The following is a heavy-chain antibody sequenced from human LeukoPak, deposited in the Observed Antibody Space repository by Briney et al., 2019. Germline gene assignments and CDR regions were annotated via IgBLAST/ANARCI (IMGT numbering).Heavy chain of an antibody. V-gene: IGHV5-51*01. D-gene: IGHD3-10*01. CDR3: ARAASLVRGVPNSFDP. CDR1: GYTFKTHW. CDR2: IYPGDSDT. Sequence: GESLKISCKCSGYTFKTHWIGWVRQMPGKGLEWMGIIYPGDSDTRYSPSFQGQVTISVDTSISTAYLQWSSLKASDTAMYYCARAASLVRGVPNSFDPWGQGTLVTVSS. J-gene: IGHJ5*02.